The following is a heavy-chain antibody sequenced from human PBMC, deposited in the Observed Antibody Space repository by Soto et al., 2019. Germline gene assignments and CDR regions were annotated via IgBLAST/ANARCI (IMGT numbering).Heavy chain of an antibody. Sequence: SETLSLTCTVSGGSISSGRYYWNWIRQHPGKGLEWIGYIYHSGNAYYNPSLKSRSSISLDTSKNQFSLKLSSVTAADTAVYYCAGMGSGYVNLYWGQGTLVTVSS. CDR3: AGMGSGYVNLY. CDR1: GGSISSGRYY. CDR2: IYHSGNA. V-gene: IGHV4-31*03. D-gene: IGHD5-12*01. J-gene: IGHJ4*02.